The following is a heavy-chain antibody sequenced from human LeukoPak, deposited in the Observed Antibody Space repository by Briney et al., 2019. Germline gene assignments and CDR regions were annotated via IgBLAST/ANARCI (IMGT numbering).Heavy chain of an antibody. Sequence: KPGGSLRLSCAASGFTFSTYNMNWVRQAPGKGLEWVSSISSSSSYIYYADSVKGRFTISRDNAKNSLYLQMNSLRAEDTAMYYCARVDSGWSNGDYWGQGTLVTVSS. CDR3: ARVDSGWSNGDY. CDR1: GFTFSTYN. CDR2: ISSSSSYI. V-gene: IGHV3-21*01. D-gene: IGHD6-19*01. J-gene: IGHJ4*02.